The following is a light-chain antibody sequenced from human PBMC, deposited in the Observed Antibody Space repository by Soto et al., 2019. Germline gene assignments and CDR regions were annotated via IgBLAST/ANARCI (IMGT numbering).Light chain of an antibody. CDR2: DVS. Sequence: QSALTQPRSVSGSPGQSVTISCTGTSSDVGGYNYVSWYQQHPGKAPKFMIYDVSKRPSGVPDRFSGSKSGNTASLTISGLHAEDEADYYCCSYAGSYTVYVFGTGTKVTVL. CDR1: SSDVGGYNY. CDR3: CSYAGSYTVYV. V-gene: IGLV2-11*01. J-gene: IGLJ1*01.